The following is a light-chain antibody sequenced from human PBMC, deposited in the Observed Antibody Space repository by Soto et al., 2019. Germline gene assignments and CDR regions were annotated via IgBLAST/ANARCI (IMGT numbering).Light chain of an antibody. V-gene: IGKV1-39*01. CDR2: AAS. J-gene: IGKJ5*01. CDR1: QSITDY. CDR3: QQTYIPPFP. Sequence: DIQMTQSPSSLSASVGDRVTITGRASQSITDYLTWYQQKPGKAPNLLIYAASSLQSGVPSRFSASGSGEDFTLPISSLQPEDFATYLCQQTYIPPFPFGQGTRLEIK.